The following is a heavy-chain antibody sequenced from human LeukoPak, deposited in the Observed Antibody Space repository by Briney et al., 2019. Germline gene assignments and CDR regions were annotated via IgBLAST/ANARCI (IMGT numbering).Heavy chain of an antibody. CDR1: GYSISSSNW. V-gene: IGHV4-28*05. D-gene: IGHD6-19*01. J-gene: IGHJ3*02. Sequence: SDTLSLTCAVSGYSISSSNWWGWIRQPPGKGLEWIGYIYYSGSIYYNPSLKSRVTISVDTSKNQFSLKLSSVTAADTAVYYCARASSGWNDAFDIWGQGTMVTVSS. CDR2: IYYSGSI. CDR3: ARASSGWNDAFDI.